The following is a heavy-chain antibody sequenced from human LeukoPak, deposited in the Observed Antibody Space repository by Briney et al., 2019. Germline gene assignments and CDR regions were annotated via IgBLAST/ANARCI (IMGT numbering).Heavy chain of an antibody. V-gene: IGHV4-4*07. Sequence: SETLSLTCTVSGGSIGSYYRSWIRQPAGKGLEWIGRSYTTGSTNYNPFLKSRVTMSLDTSKNQLSLNLSSVAAADTAVYYCARSGGSGFQLDSWGQGTLVTVSS. D-gene: IGHD1-26*01. J-gene: IGHJ4*02. CDR1: GGSIGSYY. CDR2: SYTTGST. CDR3: ARSGGSGFQLDS.